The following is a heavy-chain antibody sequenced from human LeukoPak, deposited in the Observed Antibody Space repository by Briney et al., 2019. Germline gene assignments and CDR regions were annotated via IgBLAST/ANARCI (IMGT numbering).Heavy chain of an antibody. J-gene: IGHJ3*02. Sequence: ASVKVSCKASGYTFTDYYMHWVRQAPGQGLEWMGWINPNSGGTNYAQKFQGRVTMTRGTSISTAYMELSRLRSDDTAVYYCASKWVTYYYNSSYYHYPTDVFDIWGQGTMVTVSS. V-gene: IGHV1-2*02. D-gene: IGHD3-22*01. CDR1: GYTFTDYY. CDR2: INPNSGGT. CDR3: ASKWVTYYYNSSYYHYPTDVFDI.